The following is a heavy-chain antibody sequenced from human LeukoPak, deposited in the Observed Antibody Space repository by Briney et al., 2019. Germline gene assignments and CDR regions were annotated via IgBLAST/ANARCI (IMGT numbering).Heavy chain of an antibody. CDR3: ASPGEKDYYFDY. D-gene: IGHD3-16*01. J-gene: IGHJ4*02. V-gene: IGHV1-46*01. CDR2: INPSGGST. Sequence: GASVKVSCKASGYTFTSYYMHWVRQAPGQGLEWMGIINPSGGSTSYAQKFQGRVTMTRDTSTSTVYMELSSPRSEDTAVYYCASPGEKDYYFDYWGQGTLVTVSS. CDR1: GYTFTSYY.